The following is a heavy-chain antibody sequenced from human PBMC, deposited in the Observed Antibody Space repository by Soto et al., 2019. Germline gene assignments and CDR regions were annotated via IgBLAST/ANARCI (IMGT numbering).Heavy chain of an antibody. D-gene: IGHD2-21*02. V-gene: IGHV4-59*01. CDR2: LYNTGST. Sequence: QVRLQESGPGLVKPSETLSLTCTVSGASISRYYWSWIRQSPGKGLEWMGYLYNTGSTIYNPSLKSRGTIAGDTSKNQFSLKMNAVTAADTAVYYCARDLWGYCGVGCYPLDVWGQGTTVTVSS. CDR1: GASISRYY. J-gene: IGHJ6*02. CDR3: ARDLWGYCGVGCYPLDV.